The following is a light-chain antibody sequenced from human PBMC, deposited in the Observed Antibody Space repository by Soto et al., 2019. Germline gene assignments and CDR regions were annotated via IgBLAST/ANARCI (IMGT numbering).Light chain of an antibody. J-gene: IGKJ3*01. CDR1: QSVSSSY. V-gene: IGKV3-20*01. CDR2: GAS. CDR3: QQYGSSPFT. Sequence: SVLMQCPCPPSFAPRDRATLSWRARQSVSSSYLAWCQQKPGQAPRLLLYGASSRATGIPDRFSGSGSGTDFTLTISRLEPEDFAVYYCQQYGSSPFTFGPGTKVDIK.